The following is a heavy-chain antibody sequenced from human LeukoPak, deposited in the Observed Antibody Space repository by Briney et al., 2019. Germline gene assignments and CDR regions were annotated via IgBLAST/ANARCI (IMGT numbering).Heavy chain of an antibody. J-gene: IGHJ4*02. V-gene: IGHV1-2*02. CDR1: GYTFTGCY. CDR3: ARAMNSWFLLDLDY. Sequence: GASVKVSCKASGYTFTGCYMHWVRQAPGQGLEWMGWINPNSGGTNYAQKFQGRVTMTRDTSISTAYMELSRLRSDDTAVYYCARAMNSWFLLDLDYWGQGNLVTVSS. D-gene: IGHD3-22*01. CDR2: INPNSGGT.